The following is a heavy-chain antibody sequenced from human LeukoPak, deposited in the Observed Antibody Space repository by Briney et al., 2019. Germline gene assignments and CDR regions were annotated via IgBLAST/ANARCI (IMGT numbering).Heavy chain of an antibody. V-gene: IGHV4-61*02. CDR1: GGSISTGSYY. Sequence: SSETLSLTCTVSGGSISTGSYYWSWIRQPAGKGLEWIGRIYLSGDTNYSPSLKSRVTMSVDTSNNQFSLKLYSVTAADTAIYYCARNSGTSLMDVWGKGTTVIISS. CDR3: ARNSGTSLMDV. CDR2: IYLSGDT. J-gene: IGHJ6*04. D-gene: IGHD1-26*01.